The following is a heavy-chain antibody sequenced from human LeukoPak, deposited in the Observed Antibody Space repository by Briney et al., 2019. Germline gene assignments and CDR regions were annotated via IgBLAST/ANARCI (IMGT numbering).Heavy chain of an antibody. CDR3: ARVSSSWYQDWYFDL. D-gene: IGHD6-13*01. Sequence: PSETLSLTCTVSGGSISSYHWSWIRQPAGKGLEWIGRIDTSGNTNYKPSLKSRVTMSVDTSKDQFSLKLNSVTAADTAVYYCARVSSSWYQDWYFDLWGRGTLVTVSS. CDR2: IDTSGNT. V-gene: IGHV4-4*07. J-gene: IGHJ2*01. CDR1: GGSISSYH.